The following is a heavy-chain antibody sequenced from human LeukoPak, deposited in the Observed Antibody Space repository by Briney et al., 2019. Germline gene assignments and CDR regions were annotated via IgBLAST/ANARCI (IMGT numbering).Heavy chain of an antibody. D-gene: IGHD6-19*01. Sequence: GSLILSCAASGFTFSSYAMSWVRQAPGKGLEWVSAISGSGGSTYYADSVKGRFTISRDNSKNTLYLQMNSLRAEDTAVYYCAKGVDSSGWYSYYFDYWGQRTLVTVSS. CDR1: GFTFSSYA. V-gene: IGHV3-23*01. J-gene: IGHJ4*02. CDR3: AKGVDSSGWYSYYFDY. CDR2: ISGSGGST.